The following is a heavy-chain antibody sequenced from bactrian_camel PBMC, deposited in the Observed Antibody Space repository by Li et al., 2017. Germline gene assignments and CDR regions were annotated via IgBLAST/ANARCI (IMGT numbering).Heavy chain of an antibody. Sequence: HVQLVESGGDSVQPGGSLRLSCAFSVDRHKTNCVAWFRQIGNEREGVAAICKTGYTDYAGSVAGRFTVSRDNAKNTVYLQMNSLKSEDTAMYYCGSQGAFGKGTQVTVSS. V-gene: IGHV3S53*01. J-gene: IGHJ7*01. CDR2: ICKTGYT. CDR1: VDRHKTNC.